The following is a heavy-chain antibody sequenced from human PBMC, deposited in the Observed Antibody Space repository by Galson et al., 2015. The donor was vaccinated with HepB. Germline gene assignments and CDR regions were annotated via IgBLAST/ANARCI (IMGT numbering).Heavy chain of an antibody. J-gene: IGHJ4*02. V-gene: IGHV4-59*01. Sequence: ETLSLTCTVSGGSISSYYWSWIRQPPGKGLEWIGYIYYNGSTNYNPSLKSRVTISVDTSKNQFSLKLSSVTAADTAVYYCAAVGESGSNPFLFDYWGQGTLVTVSS. CDR1: GGSISSYY. CDR3: AAVGESGSNPFLFDY. CDR2: IYYNGST. D-gene: IGHD3-3*01.